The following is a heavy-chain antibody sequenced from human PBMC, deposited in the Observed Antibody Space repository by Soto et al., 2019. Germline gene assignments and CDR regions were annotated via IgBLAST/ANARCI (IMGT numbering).Heavy chain of an antibody. CDR2: INSGSDTI. V-gene: IGHV3-48*02. CDR3: ARDILRYCSGTTCYSYYFDY. CDR1: GFTFSSYS. D-gene: IGHD2-2*01. Sequence: LRLSCAASGFTFSSYSMNWVRQAPGKGLEWVSYINSGSDTIYYADSVKGRFTISRDNAKNSLYLQMNSLRDEDTAVYYCARDILRYCSGTTCYSYYFDYWGQGTLVTVSS. J-gene: IGHJ4*02.